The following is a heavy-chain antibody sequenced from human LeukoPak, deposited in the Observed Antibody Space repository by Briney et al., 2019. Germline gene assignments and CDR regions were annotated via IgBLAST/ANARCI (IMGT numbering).Heavy chain of an antibody. V-gene: IGHV3-74*01. CDR3: ATVSEY. CDR2: INNGGTAT. CDR1: GFTFNYFW. Sequence: GGSLRLSCAASGFTFNYFWMHWVRQVPGKGQVWVSGINNGGTATYYADSVKGRFTISRDNAKNTVYLQMNGLRAEDTTVYYCATVSEYWGQGTLVTVSS. J-gene: IGHJ4*02.